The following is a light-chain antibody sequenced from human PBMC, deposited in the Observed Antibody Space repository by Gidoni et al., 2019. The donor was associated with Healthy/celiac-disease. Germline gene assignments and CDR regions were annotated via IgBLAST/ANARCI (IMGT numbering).Light chain of an antibody. V-gene: IGKV1-33*01. CDR1: QDISNY. CDR2: DAS. J-gene: IGKJ1*01. CDR3: QQYDNLPRT. Sequence: DIQMTQSPSSLSASVGDRVTITCQASQDISNYLNWYQQKPGKAPKLLIYDASNLETGVPSRFSGSGSGTDFTFTISSLQPEDIATYYCQQYDNLPRTFGQXTKVEIK.